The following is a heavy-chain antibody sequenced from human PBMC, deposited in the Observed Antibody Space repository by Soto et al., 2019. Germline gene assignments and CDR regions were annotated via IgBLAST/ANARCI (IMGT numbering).Heavy chain of an antibody. V-gene: IGHV5-51*01. CDR2: IYPGDSDT. J-gene: IGHJ6*02. D-gene: IGHD3-10*01. CDR3: ARDTYYYGSGSYFRSYYYYGMDV. CDR1: GYSFTSYW. Sequence: GESLKISCKGSGYSFTSYWISWVRQMPGKGLEWMGIIYPGDSDTRYSPSFQGQVTISADKSISTAYLQWSSLKASDTAMYYCARDTYYYGSGSYFRSYYYYGMDVWGQGTTVTVSS.